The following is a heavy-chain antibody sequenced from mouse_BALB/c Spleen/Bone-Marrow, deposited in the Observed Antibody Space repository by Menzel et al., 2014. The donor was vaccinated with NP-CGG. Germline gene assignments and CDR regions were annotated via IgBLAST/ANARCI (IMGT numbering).Heavy chain of an antibody. CDR2: INPYNVGT. J-gene: IGHJ2*01. Sequence: VQLQQSGPELVKSGASMKISCKASGYSFTGYSMNWANQSHGKNLEWIGLINPYNVGTSYNQNFKGKATLTVDKSSSTAYMGLLSLTSEYSAVYYWTRGGYYKALSYWGQGTTLTVSS. D-gene: IGHD1-1*01. CDR1: GYSFTGYS. V-gene: IGHV1-37*01. CDR3: TRGGYYKALSY.